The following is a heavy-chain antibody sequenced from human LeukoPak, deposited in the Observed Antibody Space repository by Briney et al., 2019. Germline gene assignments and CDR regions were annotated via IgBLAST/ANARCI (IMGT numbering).Heavy chain of an antibody. V-gene: IGHV4-38-2*02. Sequence: SETLSLTCTVSGGSISSGYYWGWIRQPPGKGLEWIGSIYHSGSTYYNPSLKSRVTISVDTSKNQFSLKLSSVTAADTAVYYCARGPYGGNSGGGFDYWGQGTLVTVSS. D-gene: IGHD4-23*01. CDR2: IYHSGST. CDR1: GGSISSGYY. CDR3: ARGPYGGNSGGGFDY. J-gene: IGHJ4*02.